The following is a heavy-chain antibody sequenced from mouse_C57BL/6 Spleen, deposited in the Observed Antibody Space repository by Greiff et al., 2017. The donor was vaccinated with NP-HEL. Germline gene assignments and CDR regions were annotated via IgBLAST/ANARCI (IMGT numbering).Heavy chain of an antibody. Sequence: EVKLEESGGGLVKPGGSLKLSCAASGFTFSSYAMSWVRQTPEKRLEWVATISDGGSYTYYPDNVKGRFTISRDNAKNNLYLQMSHLKSEDTAMYYCARGENGYYFWYFDVWGTGTTVTVSS. V-gene: IGHV5-4*03. CDR3: ARGENGYYFWYFDV. CDR1: GFTFSSYA. D-gene: IGHD2-3*01. CDR2: ISDGGSYT. J-gene: IGHJ1*03.